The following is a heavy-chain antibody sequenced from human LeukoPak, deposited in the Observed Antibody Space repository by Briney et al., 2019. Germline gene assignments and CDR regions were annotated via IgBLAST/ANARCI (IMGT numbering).Heavy chain of an antibody. J-gene: IGHJ1*01. V-gene: IGHV1-2*02. CDR1: GYTFTGYY. CDR3: ARGRARYYDSSGYYSAEYFQH. Sequence: ASVKVSCKASGYTFTGYYMHWVRQAPGQGLEWMGWVNPNSGGTNNAQKFQGRVTMTRDTSISTAYMELSSLRSEDTAVYYCARGRARYYDSSGYYSAEYFQHWGQGTLVTVSS. D-gene: IGHD3-22*01. CDR2: VNPNSGGT.